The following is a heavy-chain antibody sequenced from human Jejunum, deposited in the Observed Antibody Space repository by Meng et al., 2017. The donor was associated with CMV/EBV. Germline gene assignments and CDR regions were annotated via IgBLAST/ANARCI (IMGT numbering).Heavy chain of an antibody. CDR2: IYSDGTT. D-gene: IGHD1-1*01. V-gene: IGHV3-53*01. J-gene: IGHJ3*01. Sequence: CAASGFTVSDNYMNWVRQAPGKGLEWVSVIYSDGTTYYADSVKGRFTISRDNSKNTLYFQTNSLRAEDTAVYFCATELQLDAFNFWGQGTMVTVSS. CDR1: GFTVSDNY. CDR3: ATELQLDAFNF.